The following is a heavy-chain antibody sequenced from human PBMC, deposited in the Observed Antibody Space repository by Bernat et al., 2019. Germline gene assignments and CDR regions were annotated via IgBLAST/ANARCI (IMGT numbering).Heavy chain of an antibody. CDR3: AHNWKDYGDYRPYYFDY. J-gene: IGHJ4*02. CDR1: GFSLSTSGVG. D-gene: IGHD4-17*01. Sequence: QITLKESGPTLVKPTQTLTLTCTFSGFSLSTSGVGVGWIRQPPGKALEWLALIYWDDDKRYSPSLKSRLTITKDTSKNQVVLTMTNMDPVDTATYYCAHNWKDYGDYRPYYFDYWGQGTLVTVSS. V-gene: IGHV2-5*02. CDR2: IYWDDDK.